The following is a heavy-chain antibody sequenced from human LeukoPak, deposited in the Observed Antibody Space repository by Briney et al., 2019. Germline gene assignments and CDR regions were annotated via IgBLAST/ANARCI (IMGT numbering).Heavy chain of an antibody. CDR2: INPNSGGT. CDR1: GYSFIGYY. D-gene: IGHD3-22*01. V-gene: IGHV1-2*02. J-gene: IGHJ3*02. Sequence: GASVKVSCKASGYSFIGYYIHWVRQAPGQGLEWMGWINPNSGGTNYAQKFQGRVTVTRETSISTAYMELSRLRSDDTAVYHCARDLSYYDSSGYSSRNVFDIWGQGTMVTVSS. CDR3: ARDLSYYDSSGYSSRNVFDI.